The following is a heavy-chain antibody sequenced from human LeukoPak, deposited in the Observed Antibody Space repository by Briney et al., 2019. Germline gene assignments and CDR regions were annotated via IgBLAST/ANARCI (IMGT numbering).Heavy chain of an antibody. J-gene: IGHJ4*02. D-gene: IGHD3-10*01. CDR3: AKSEGVATMAIFDY. Sequence: GGSLRLSCAVSGFTFSSYAMSWARQAPAKGLEWVSTINYSGDNTFYADSAKGRFTISRDNSKKTLYLHINSLRAEDTAVYYCAKSEGVATMAIFDYWGQGAPITVSS. CDR1: GFTFSSYA. CDR2: INYSGDNT. V-gene: IGHV3-23*01.